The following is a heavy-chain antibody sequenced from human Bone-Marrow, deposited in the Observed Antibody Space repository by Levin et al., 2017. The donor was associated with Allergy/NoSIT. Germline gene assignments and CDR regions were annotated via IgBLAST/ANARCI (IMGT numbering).Heavy chain of an antibody. D-gene: IGHD6-13*01. CDR1: GGSIRSYY. CDR2: IHYSGST. Sequence: PSETLSLTCTVSGGSIRSYYWSWIRQSPGKGLEWIGYIHYSGSTNYNPSLKSRVTISVDTSKNHFSLKLISVTAADTAVYYCARMGNIAAGAFDYWGQGTLVTVSS. CDR3: ARMGNIAAGAFDY. J-gene: IGHJ4*02. V-gene: IGHV4-59*08.